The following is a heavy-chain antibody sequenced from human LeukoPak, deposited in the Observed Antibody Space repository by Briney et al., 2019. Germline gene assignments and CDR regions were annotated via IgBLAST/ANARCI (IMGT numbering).Heavy chain of an antibody. D-gene: IGHD5-24*01. V-gene: IGHV3-23*01. CDR2: ISGSGGST. CDR3: AGSTDGYNNLDY. Sequence: YPGGSLRLSCAASGFTFSSYGMSWVRQAPGKWLEWVSAISGSGGSTYYADSVQGRFSISRDSSKNTLYLQMNSLRADDTAVYYCAGSTDGYNNLDYWGQGTLVTVSS. J-gene: IGHJ4*02. CDR1: GFTFSSYG.